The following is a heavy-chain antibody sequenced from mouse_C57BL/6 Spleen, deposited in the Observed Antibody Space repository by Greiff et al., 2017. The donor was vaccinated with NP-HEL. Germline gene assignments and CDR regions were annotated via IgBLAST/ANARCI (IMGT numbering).Heavy chain of an antibody. CDR1: GYTFTDYY. D-gene: IGHD3-1*01. J-gene: IGHJ2*01. Sequence: VQLQQSGPELVKPGASVKISCKASGYTFTDYYMNWVKQSHGKSLEWIGDINPNNGGTSYNQKFKGKATLTVNKSSSTAYMELRSLTSEDSAVYYCAREGTGGLYFDYWGQGTTLTVSS. V-gene: IGHV1-26*01. CDR3: AREGTGGLYFDY. CDR2: INPNNGGT.